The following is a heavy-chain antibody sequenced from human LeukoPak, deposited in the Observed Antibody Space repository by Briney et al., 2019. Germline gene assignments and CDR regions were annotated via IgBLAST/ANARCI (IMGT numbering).Heavy chain of an antibody. CDR1: GFTFSSYG. J-gene: IGHJ5*02. Sequence: GGSLRLSCAASGFTFSSYGMHWVRQAPGKGLEWVAVISYDGSNKYYADSVKGRFTISRDNSKNTLYLQMNSLRAEDTAVYYCAKGPTQYSSGWLTCGQGTLVTVSS. D-gene: IGHD6-19*01. CDR2: ISYDGSNK. CDR3: AKGPTQYSSGWLT. V-gene: IGHV3-30*18.